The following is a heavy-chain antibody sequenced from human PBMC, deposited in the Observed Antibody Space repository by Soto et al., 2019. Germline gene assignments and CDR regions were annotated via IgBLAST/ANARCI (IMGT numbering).Heavy chain of an antibody. CDR1: GGSISSDGHY. J-gene: IGHJ3*01. Sequence: QVQLQESGPGLLKPSQTMSLTSTVSGGSISSDGHYCNWVRPHPGKGLEWNAYISYSGSTFYNPSLKSRVTSSIDKSKNRSSLTLRSVTAADTAVYYCATFGREAFDVWGQGTVVTASS. D-gene: IGHD3-16*01. CDR2: ISYSGST. CDR3: ATFGREAFDV. V-gene: IGHV4-31*03.